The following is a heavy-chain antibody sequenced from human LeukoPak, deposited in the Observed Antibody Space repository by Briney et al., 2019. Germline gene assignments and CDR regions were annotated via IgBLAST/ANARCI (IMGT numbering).Heavy chain of an antibody. CDR1: GFTFGDYA. J-gene: IGHJ6*03. CDR3: TRDRFDIRYFDWLLPRTTGYYMDV. CDR2: IRSKAYGGTT. Sequence: GGSLRLSCTASGFTFGDYAMSWVRQAPGKGLEWVGFIRSKAYGGTTEYAASVKGRFTISRDDSKSIAYLQVNSLKTEDTAVYYCTRDRFDIRYFDWLLPRTTGYYMDVWGKGTTVTISS. V-gene: IGHV3-49*04. D-gene: IGHD3-9*01.